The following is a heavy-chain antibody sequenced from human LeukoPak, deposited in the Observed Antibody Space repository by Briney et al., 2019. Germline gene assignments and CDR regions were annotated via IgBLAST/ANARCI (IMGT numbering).Heavy chain of an antibody. D-gene: IGHD3-10*01. Sequence: VGSLRLSCAASGFTFSTRWTNWVRQAPGKGLEWGANMKEDGSEKYCVDCVKGRFTISRDNAKNSLYLQMNSLRAEDTAVYYCARGPDYGTRSDYFDYWGQGILVTVSS. CDR2: MKEDGSEK. V-gene: IGHV3-7*03. CDR1: GFTFSTRW. CDR3: ARGPDYGTRSDYFDY. J-gene: IGHJ4*02.